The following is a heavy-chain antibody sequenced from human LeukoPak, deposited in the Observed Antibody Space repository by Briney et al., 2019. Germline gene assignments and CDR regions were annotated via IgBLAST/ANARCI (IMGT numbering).Heavy chain of an antibody. Sequence: GRSLRLSCAASGFTFSSYGMHWVRQAPGKGLEWVAVISYDGSNKYYADSVKGRFTISRDNSKNTLYLQINSLTAGDTAVYYCAKSLFGPLDSWGQGTLVTVSS. CDR1: GFTFSSYG. D-gene: IGHD3-3*01. V-gene: IGHV3-30*18. J-gene: IGHJ4*02. CDR2: ISYDGSNK. CDR3: AKSLFGPLDS.